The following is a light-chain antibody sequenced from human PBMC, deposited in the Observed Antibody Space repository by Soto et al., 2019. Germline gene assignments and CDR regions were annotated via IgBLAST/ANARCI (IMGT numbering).Light chain of an antibody. Sequence: EIVLTQSPGTLSLSPGERASLSCRASQSVSSSYLAWYQQKPGQAPRLLIYGASSRATGIPDRFSGSGSGTEFTLTISRLELEDFAVYYCQQYAGSPPRTFGQGTNVEIQ. CDR3: QQYAGSPPRT. CDR1: QSVSSSY. J-gene: IGKJ1*01. V-gene: IGKV3-20*01. CDR2: GAS.